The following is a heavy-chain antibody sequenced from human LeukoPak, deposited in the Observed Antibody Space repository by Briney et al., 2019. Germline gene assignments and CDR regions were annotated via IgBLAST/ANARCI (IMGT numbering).Heavy chain of an antibody. CDR2: IYYSGST. D-gene: IGHD6-13*01. CDR3: AREVIAAAGMGNNWFDP. Sequence: PSETLSLTCTVSGGSISSSSYYWGWIRQPPGKGLEWIGSIYYSGSTYYNPSLKSRVTISVDTSKNQFPLKLSSVTAADTAVYYCAREVIAAAGMGNNWFDPWGQGTLVTVSS. CDR1: GGSISSSSYY. J-gene: IGHJ5*02. V-gene: IGHV4-39*06.